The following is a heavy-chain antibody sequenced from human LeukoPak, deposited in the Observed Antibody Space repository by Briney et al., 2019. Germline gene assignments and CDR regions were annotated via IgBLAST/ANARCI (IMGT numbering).Heavy chain of an antibody. V-gene: IGHV3-21*01. Sequence: PGGSLRLSCAASGFTFSSYSMNWVRQAPGKGLEWVSSISSSGSYIYYADSVKGRFTISRDNAKNSLYLQMNSLRAEDTAVYYCARDASTYYYDSSGYYNWFDPWGQGTLVTVSS. D-gene: IGHD3-22*01. CDR2: ISSSGSYI. CDR3: ARDASTYYYDSSGYYNWFDP. CDR1: GFTFSSYS. J-gene: IGHJ5*02.